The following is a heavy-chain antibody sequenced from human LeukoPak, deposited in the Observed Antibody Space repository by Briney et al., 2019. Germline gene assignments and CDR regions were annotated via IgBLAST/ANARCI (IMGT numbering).Heavy chain of an antibody. CDR3: ARDRPGGSSLDY. D-gene: IGHD6-13*01. CDR2: IYYTGST. Sequence: PSETLSLTCNVSGGSISGYHWSWIRQPPGKGLEWIGYIYYTGSTNYNPSLKSRVTISVDTSKNQFSLKLSSVTAADTAVYYCARDRPGGSSLDYWGQGTLVTVSS. V-gene: IGHV4-59*01. J-gene: IGHJ4*02. CDR1: GGSISGYH.